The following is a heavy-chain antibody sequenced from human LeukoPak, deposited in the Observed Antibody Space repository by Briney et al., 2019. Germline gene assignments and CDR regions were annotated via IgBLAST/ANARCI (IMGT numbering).Heavy chain of an antibody. V-gene: IGHV3-30*03. Sequence: PGGSLRRSCAASGFTFGSYYMHWVRQAPGKGLECVAGISYDGRDTYYADSVKGQFTISRDNSKKTLYLQMNSLRGDDTAVYYCAGGTASQWLVPRAGLFYWGQGTLVSVSS. J-gene: IGHJ4*02. CDR3: AGGTASQWLVPRAGLFY. D-gene: IGHD6-19*01. CDR1: GFTFGSYY. CDR2: ISYDGRDT.